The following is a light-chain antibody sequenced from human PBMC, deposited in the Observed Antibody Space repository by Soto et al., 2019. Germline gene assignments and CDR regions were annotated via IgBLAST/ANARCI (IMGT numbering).Light chain of an antibody. CDR2: QDS. CDR3: QAWDSSTPVV. J-gene: IGLJ2*01. V-gene: IGLV3-1*01. CDR1: KLGDKY. Sequence: SYELTQPPSVSVSPGQTASITCSGDKLGDKYACWYQQKPGQSPVLVIYQDSKRPSVIPERFSGSKSGNTATLTISGTQAMDEADYYCQAWDSSTPVVFGGGTKLTVL.